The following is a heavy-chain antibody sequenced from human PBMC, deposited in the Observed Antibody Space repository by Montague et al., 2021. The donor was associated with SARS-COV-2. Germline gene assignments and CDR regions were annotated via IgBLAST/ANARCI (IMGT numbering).Heavy chain of an antibody. V-gene: IGHV3-30*04. Sequence: SLRLSCAASGFTFNNYAMHWVRQAPGKGLEWVALISYEGSITHYTDSLKGRFTISRDSSKNTLYLQMKSLRVEDTAVYYCARAQIFEVVRLYHGMDVWGQEATVTVS. J-gene: IGHJ6*02. CDR2: ISYEGSIT. CDR1: GFTFNNYA. D-gene: IGHD3-3*01. CDR3: ARAQIFEVVRLYHGMDV.